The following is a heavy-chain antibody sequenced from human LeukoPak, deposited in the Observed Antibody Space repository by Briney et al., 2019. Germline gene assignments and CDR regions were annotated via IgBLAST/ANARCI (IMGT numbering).Heavy chain of an antibody. D-gene: IGHD1-26*01. V-gene: IGHV1-2*02. Sequence: ASVTVSCKASGYTFTGYYMNWVRQAPGQGLEWMGWINPNSGGTNYAQKFQGRVTMTRDTSISTAYMELSRLRSDDTAVYYCAREGSGSYQFDYWGQGTLVTVSS. CDR2: INPNSGGT. J-gene: IGHJ4*02. CDR1: GYTFTGYY. CDR3: AREGSGSYQFDY.